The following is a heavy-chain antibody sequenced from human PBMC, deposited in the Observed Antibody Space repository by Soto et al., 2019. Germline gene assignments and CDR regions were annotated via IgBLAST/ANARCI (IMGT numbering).Heavy chain of an antibody. CDR2: ISYDGSNK. CDR1: GFTFSSYG. CDR3: AKESIAAAGEGPLYYTPFDY. V-gene: IGHV3-30*18. Sequence: PGGSLRLSCAASGFTFSSYGMHWVRQAPGKGLEWVAVISYDGSNKYYADSAKGRFTISRDNSKNTLYLQMNSLRAEDTAVYYCAKESIAAAGEGPLYYTPFDYWGQGTLVTVSS. D-gene: IGHD6-13*01. J-gene: IGHJ4*02.